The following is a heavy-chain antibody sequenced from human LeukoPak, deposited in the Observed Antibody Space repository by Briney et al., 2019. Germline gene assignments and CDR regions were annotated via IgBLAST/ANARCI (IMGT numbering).Heavy chain of an antibody. D-gene: IGHD1-26*01. CDR2: ISGSGGST. Sequence: PGGSLRLSCAASGFTSSSYAMSWVRQAPGKGLEWVSAISGSGGSTYYADSVKGRFTISRDNSKNTLYLQMNSLRAEDTAVYYCAKATVGVGATRRGWFDPWGQGTLVTVSS. CDR3: AKATVGVGATRRGWFDP. J-gene: IGHJ5*02. CDR1: GFTSSSYA. V-gene: IGHV3-23*01.